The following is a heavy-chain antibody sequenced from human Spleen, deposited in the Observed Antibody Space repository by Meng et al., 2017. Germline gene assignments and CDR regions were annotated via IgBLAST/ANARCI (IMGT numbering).Heavy chain of an antibody. V-gene: IGHV4-34*02. J-gene: IGHJ4*02. Sequence: QVPLQQWGAGLLKPSETLSLTCAVYGGSFSGYYWSWIRQPPGKGLEWIGEINRSGSTTYNPSLKSRVTISVDTSQNNLSLKLSSVTAADSAVYYCARGPTTMAHDFDYWGQGTLVTVSS. D-gene: IGHD4-11*01. CDR2: INRSGST. CDR3: ARGPTTMAHDFDY. CDR1: GGSFSGYY.